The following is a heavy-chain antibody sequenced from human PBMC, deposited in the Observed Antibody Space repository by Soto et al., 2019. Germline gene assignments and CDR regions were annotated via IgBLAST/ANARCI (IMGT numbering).Heavy chain of an antibody. CDR3: AGLAYYLDY. CDR1: GFTFSSYA. V-gene: IGHV3-33*01. J-gene: IGHJ4*02. CDR2: IWSDGSRQ. D-gene: IGHD3-16*01. Sequence: QVQLVESGGGVVQPGKSLSLSCAASGFTFSSYAMHWVRQAPGKGLEWVALIWSDGSRQDYADSVKGRFTISRDNSKSTLYLQTTSLKAEDTAVYYCAGLAYYLDYWGQGSLVTVSS.